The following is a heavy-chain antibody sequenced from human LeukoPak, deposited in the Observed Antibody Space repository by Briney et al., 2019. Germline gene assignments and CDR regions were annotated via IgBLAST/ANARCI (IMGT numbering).Heavy chain of an antibody. Sequence: GASVKVSCKASGYTFTGYYMHWVRQAPGQGLEWMGWINPNSGGTNYAQKFQGRVTMTRDTSISTAYMELSRLRSDDTAVYYCARSMGDSSGYYLAIDYWGQGTLVTVSS. J-gene: IGHJ4*02. CDR1: GYTFTGYY. V-gene: IGHV1-2*02. CDR2: INPNSGGT. CDR3: ARSMGDSSGYYLAIDY. D-gene: IGHD3-22*01.